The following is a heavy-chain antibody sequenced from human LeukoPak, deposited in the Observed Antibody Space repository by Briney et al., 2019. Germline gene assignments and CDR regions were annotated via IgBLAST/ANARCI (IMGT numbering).Heavy chain of an antibody. Sequence: GASVKVSCKAFGYTFTGYYMHWVRQAPGQGLEWMGRINPNSGGTNYAQKFQGRVTMTRDTSISTAYMELSRLRSDDTAVYYCARDTIFGAFDIWGQGTMVTVSS. D-gene: IGHD3-3*01. CDR1: GYTFTGYY. CDR3: ARDTIFGAFDI. J-gene: IGHJ3*02. V-gene: IGHV1-2*06. CDR2: INPNSGGT.